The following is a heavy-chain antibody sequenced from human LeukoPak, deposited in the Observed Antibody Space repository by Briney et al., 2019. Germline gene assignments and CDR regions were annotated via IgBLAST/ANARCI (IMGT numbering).Heavy chain of an antibody. D-gene: IGHD2-2*01. V-gene: IGHV1-18*01. CDR1: GYTFTSYG. CDR2: ISGYNGNT. J-gene: IGHJ4*02. CDR3: ARDIVVVPAHLDY. Sequence: GASVKVSCKASGYTFTSYGISWVRQAPGQGLEWMGWISGYNGNTNYAQKLQGRGIMTTDTSTSTAYMELRSLRSDDTAVYYCARDIVVVPAHLDYWGQGTLVTVSS.